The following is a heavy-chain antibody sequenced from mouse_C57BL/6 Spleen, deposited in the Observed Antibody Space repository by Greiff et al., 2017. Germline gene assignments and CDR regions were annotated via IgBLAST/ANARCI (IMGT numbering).Heavy chain of an antibody. CDR1: GYSITSGSY. J-gene: IGHJ3*01. V-gene: IGHV3-6*01. Sequence: EVHLVESGPGLVKPSQSLSLTCSVTGYSITSGSYWNWIRQFPGNKLEWMGSISYDGSNNYNPSLKNRISITRDTSKNQFFLKVNAVTTEDTATYYGARGRGYDYDAWFAYWGQGTLVTVSA. CDR3: ARGRGYDYDAWFAY. CDR2: ISYDGSN. D-gene: IGHD2-4*01.